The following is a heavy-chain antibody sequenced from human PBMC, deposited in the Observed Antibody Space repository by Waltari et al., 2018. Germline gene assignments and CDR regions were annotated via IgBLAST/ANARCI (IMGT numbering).Heavy chain of an antibody. D-gene: IGHD6-13*01. CDR2: IYYSGSP. CDR1: GGSISSSSYY. Sequence: QLQLQESGPGLVKPSETLSLTCTVSGGSISSSSYYWGWIRQPPGKGLEWIGSIYYSGSPYYNPSLKSRVTISVDTSKNQFSLKLSSVTAADTAVYYCARSDSSSWYGYYYYYMDVWGKGTTVTVSS. J-gene: IGHJ6*03. V-gene: IGHV4-39*01. CDR3: ARSDSSSWYGYYYYYMDV.